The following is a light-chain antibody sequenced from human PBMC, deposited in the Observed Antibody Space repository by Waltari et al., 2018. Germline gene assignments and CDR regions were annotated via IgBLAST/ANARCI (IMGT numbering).Light chain of an antibody. Sequence: DIQMTQSPSSLSASVGDRVTITCRASQSVNRFLNWYQHRPGKVPKLLIFAAVSLHSGAPSRFRGSGSATEYTLTISSLQPEDFATYNCQQTYSLPTFGQGTIVDI. CDR2: AAV. V-gene: IGKV1-39*01. CDR3: QQTYSLPT. CDR1: QSVNRF. J-gene: IGKJ2*01.